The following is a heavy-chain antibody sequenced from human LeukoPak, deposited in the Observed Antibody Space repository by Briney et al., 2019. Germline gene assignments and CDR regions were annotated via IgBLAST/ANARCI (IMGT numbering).Heavy chain of an antibody. CDR1: GFTFSSYA. Sequence: PGGSLRLSCAASGFTFSSYAMSWVRQAPGKRLEWVSAISGSGGSTYYADSVKGRFTISRDNSKNTLYLQMNSLRAEDTAVYYCAREEHDFWSGSQYYFDYWGQGTLVTVSS. D-gene: IGHD3-3*01. V-gene: IGHV3-23*01. J-gene: IGHJ4*02. CDR2: ISGSGGST. CDR3: AREEHDFWSGSQYYFDY.